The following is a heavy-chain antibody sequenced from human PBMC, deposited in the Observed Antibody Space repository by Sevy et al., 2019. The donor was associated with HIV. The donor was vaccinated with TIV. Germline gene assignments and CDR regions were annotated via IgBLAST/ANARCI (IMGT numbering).Heavy chain of an antibody. V-gene: IGHV3-48*03. CDR3: TRNGGAFDNGFDP. J-gene: IGHJ5*02. CDR1: GFTFSSYD. D-gene: IGHD2-8*01. CDR2: IGSSGSSI. Sequence: GGSLRLSCTASGFTFSSYDMNWVRQAPGKGLEWVSKIGSSGSSIYYADSVKGRFTISRDNAKNSLNLQMNSLRAEDTAVYYCTRNGGAFDNGFDPWGQGTLVPVSS.